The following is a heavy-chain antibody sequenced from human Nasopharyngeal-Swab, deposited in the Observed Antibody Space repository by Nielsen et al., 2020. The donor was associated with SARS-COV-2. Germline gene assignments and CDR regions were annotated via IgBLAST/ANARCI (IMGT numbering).Heavy chain of an antibody. CDR3: ARFTHSGSYHIYWYFDL. D-gene: IGHD1-26*01. J-gene: IGHJ2*01. CDR1: GFTVSGNY. CDR2: IYSSGRT. Sequence: GESLKISCAASGFTVSGNYMNWVRQAPGKGLEWVSVIYSSGRTYYADSVKGRFTISRDDSKNTVFLQMNSLRAEDTAVYYCARFTHSGSYHIYWYFDLWGRGTLVTVSS. V-gene: IGHV3-53*01.